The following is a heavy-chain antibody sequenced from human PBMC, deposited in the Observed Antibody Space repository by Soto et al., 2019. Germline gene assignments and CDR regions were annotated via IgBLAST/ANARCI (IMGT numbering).Heavy chain of an antibody. V-gene: IGHV4-39*01. CDR1: GGSITSSSYY. D-gene: IGHD6-19*01. CDR2: IYYSGST. CDR3: ARFNQQWLVHPDY. J-gene: IGHJ4*02. Sequence: QLQLQESGPGLVKPSETLSLTCTVSGGSITSSSYYWGWIRQPPGKGLEWIGTIYYSGSTYYNPSLKSRVTISVDTSKNQFSLKLRSVTAADTAVYYCARFNQQWLVHPDYWGQGTLVTVSS.